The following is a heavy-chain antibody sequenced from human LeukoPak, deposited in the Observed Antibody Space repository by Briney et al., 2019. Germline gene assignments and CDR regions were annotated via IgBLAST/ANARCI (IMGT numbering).Heavy chain of an antibody. J-gene: IGHJ4*02. CDR2: INPNSGGT. CDR3: ARDLSLGYCSGGSCYSGLYYFDY. D-gene: IGHD2-15*01. V-gene: IGHV1-2*02. CDR1: GYTFTGYY. Sequence: GGSLKTSCKGSGYTFTGYYMHWVRQAPGQGLEWMGWINPNSGGTNYAQKFQGRVTMTRDTSISTAYMELSRLRSDDTAVYYCARDLSLGYCSGGSCYSGLYYFDYWGQGTLVTVSS.